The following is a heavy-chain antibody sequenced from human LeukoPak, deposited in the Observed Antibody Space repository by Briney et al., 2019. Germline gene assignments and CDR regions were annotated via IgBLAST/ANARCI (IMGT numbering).Heavy chain of an antibody. D-gene: IGHD3-16*01. V-gene: IGHV3-23*01. CDR2: ISGSGGST. J-gene: IGHJ4*02. Sequence: GGSLRLSCAASGFTFSSYAMSWVRQAPGKGLEWVSVISGSGGSTNYADSVKGRFIISRDNSRNTLFLQMNSLRAEDTAVYYCAKYHYSSSRDYFDYWGQGTLVTVSS. CDR1: GFTFSSYA. CDR3: AKYHYSSSRDYFDY.